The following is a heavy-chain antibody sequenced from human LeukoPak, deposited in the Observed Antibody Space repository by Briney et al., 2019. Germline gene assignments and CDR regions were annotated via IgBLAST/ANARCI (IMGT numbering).Heavy chain of an antibody. D-gene: IGHD2-2*01. Sequence: GASVKVSCKASGYTFTGYYMHWVRQAPGQGLEWMGWINPNSGGTNYAQKFQGRVTMTRDTSISTAYMELSRLRSDDTVVYYCAREGGIVVVPAAHTHYYMDVWGKGTTVTVSS. CDR1: GYTFTGYY. V-gene: IGHV1-2*02. CDR3: AREGGIVVVPAAHTHYYMDV. J-gene: IGHJ6*03. CDR2: INPNSGGT.